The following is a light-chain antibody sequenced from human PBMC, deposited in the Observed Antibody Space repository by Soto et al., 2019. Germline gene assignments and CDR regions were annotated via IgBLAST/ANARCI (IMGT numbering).Light chain of an antibody. CDR3: QQRSNWPPVLT. V-gene: IGKV3-11*01. J-gene: IGKJ4*01. Sequence: EIVLTQSPATLSVYPGESATLSCRASQSVSSYLAWYQQKPGQAPRLLIYDASNRATGIPARFSGSGSGTDFTLTISSLEPEDFAVYYCQQRSNWPPVLTFGGGTKVDIK. CDR1: QSVSSY. CDR2: DAS.